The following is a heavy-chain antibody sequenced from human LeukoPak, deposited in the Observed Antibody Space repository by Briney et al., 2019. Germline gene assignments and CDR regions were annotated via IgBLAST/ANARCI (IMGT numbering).Heavy chain of an antibody. CDR3: AKHEGGSMNV. CDR1: SGSTSSSY. V-gene: IGHV4-59*01. Sequence: SETLSLTCTVSSGSTSSSYWTWIRQPPGKGLEWIGHFSHSGSTNYNPSLNSRVTISVDTSKNQFFLNLRSVTAADTAVYYCAKHEGGSMNVWGQGTTVTVSS. CDR2: FSHSGST. D-gene: IGHD3-16*01. J-gene: IGHJ6*02.